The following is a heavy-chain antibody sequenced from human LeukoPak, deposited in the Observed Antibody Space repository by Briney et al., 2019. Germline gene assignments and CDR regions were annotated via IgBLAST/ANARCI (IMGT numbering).Heavy chain of an antibody. D-gene: IGHD3-22*01. CDR2: ISSSSSYI. CDR1: GFTFSSYS. Sequence: GGSLRLSCAASGFTFSSYSMNWVRQAPGKGLEWVSSISSSSSYIYYADSVKGRFTISRDNAKNSLYLQMNSLRAEDTAVYHCARDYYDSSGYWAFNWFDPWGQGTLVTVSS. J-gene: IGHJ5*02. CDR3: ARDYYDSSGYWAFNWFDP. V-gene: IGHV3-21*01.